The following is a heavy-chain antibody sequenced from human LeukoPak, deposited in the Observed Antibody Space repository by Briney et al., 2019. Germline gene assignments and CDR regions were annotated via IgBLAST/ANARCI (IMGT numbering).Heavy chain of an antibody. V-gene: IGHV1-69*05. Sequence: SVKVSCKASGGTFSSHGLSWVRQAPGQGLEWMGGIIPIFGTTNYAQNFQGRVTLTMDESTSTAYMELSSLRADDTAVYYCARRWPHSSGYYLFDYWGQGTLVTVSS. D-gene: IGHD3-22*01. J-gene: IGHJ4*02. CDR3: ARRWPHSSGYYLFDY. CDR1: GGTFSSHG. CDR2: IIPIFGTT.